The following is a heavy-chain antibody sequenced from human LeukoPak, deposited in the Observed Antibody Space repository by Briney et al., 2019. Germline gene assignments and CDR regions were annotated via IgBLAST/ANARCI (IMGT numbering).Heavy chain of an antibody. D-gene: IGHD1-26*01. Sequence: PSETLSLTCAVYGGSFSGYYWSWIRQPPGKGLEWIGEINHSGSTNYNPSLKSRVTISVDTSKNQFSLKLSSVTAADTAVYYCASPYSGRYFGYWGQGTLVTVSS. CDR1: GGSFSGYY. V-gene: IGHV4-34*01. CDR2: INHSGST. J-gene: IGHJ4*02. CDR3: ASPYSGRYFGY.